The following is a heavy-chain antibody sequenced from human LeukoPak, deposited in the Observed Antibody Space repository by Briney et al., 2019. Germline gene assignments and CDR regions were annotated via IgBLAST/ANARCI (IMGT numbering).Heavy chain of an antibody. CDR1: GDSVSSNSAA. CDR3: ASNYHDSSGYYYTDY. V-gene: IGHV6-1*01. D-gene: IGHD3-22*01. CDR2: TYYRSKWFN. Sequence: SQTLSLTCAISGDSVSSNSAAWNWIRQSPSRGLEWPGRTYYRSKWFNDYAVSVKGRITINPDASKNQFSLQLNSVTPEDTAVYYCASNYHDSSGYYYTDYWGQGTLVTVSS. J-gene: IGHJ4*02.